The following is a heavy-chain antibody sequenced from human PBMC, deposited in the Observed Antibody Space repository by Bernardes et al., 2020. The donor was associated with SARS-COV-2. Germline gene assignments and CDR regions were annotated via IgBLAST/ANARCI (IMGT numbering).Heavy chain of an antibody. Sequence: GGSLRLSCVGSGFFFSGDAINWIRQAPGKGLEWVSLIDKIVEDTYYADSVKGRFIISRDNSKNTVYLHMNNLRAEDTALYYCARGTHSEYWGQGTQVTVSP. CDR2: IDKIVEDT. CDR3: ARGTHSEY. V-gene: IGHV3-23*01. D-gene: IGHD6-6*01. CDR1: GFFFSGDA. J-gene: IGHJ4*02.